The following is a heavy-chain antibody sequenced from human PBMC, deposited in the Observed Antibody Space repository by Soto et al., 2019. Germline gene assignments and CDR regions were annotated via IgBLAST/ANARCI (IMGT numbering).Heavy chain of an antibody. CDR1: GFAGSVYA. V-gene: IGHV3-30-3*01. CDR3: ATGANFYYDTSRY. D-gene: IGHD3-22*01. Sequence: PGGSLRLSCGAPGFAGSVYAIHWVRHATGKRLECVAVMSPNGNNQYYADSVKGRFTISRDTSKSPLYLQMTSLRPDDTAVYYCATGANFYYDTSRYWGQGTLVTVSS. J-gene: IGHJ4*02. CDR2: MSPNGNNQ.